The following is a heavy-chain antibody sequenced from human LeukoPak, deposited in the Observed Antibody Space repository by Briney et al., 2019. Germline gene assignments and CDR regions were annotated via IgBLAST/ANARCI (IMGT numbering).Heavy chain of an antibody. CDR2: IKQDGSEK. V-gene: IGHV3-7*01. Sequence: GSLRLSCAASGFTFSSYWMSWGRQAPGEGLEWVANIKQDGSEKYYVDSVKGRFTISRDNAKNSLYLQMNSLRAEDTAVYYCARSLLGPNGGYWGQGTLVTVSS. CDR3: ARSLLGPNGGY. D-gene: IGHD4-23*01. J-gene: IGHJ4*02. CDR1: GFTFSSYW.